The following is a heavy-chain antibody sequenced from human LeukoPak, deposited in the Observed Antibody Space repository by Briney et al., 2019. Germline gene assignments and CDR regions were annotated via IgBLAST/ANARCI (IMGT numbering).Heavy chain of an antibody. D-gene: IGHD5-12*01. CDR1: GFTFSAYA. Sequence: PGGSLRLSCEASGFTFSAYAMTWVRQAPGKGLEWVSSVGSDNKPHYSESVKGRFAISRDNSKNTLYLQMNSLRAEDTAVYYCARGLAGDAFDIWGQGTMVTVSS. CDR2: VGSDNKP. CDR3: ARGLAGDAFDI. J-gene: IGHJ3*02. V-gene: IGHV3-23*05.